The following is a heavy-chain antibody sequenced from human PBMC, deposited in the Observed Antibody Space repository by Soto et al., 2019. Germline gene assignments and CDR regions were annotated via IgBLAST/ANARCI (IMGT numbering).Heavy chain of an antibody. J-gene: IGHJ4*02. CDR1: GFTFSSYA. CDR3: AKGGRQWLVTSDFNY. CDR2: ISGSGGST. V-gene: IGHV3-23*01. D-gene: IGHD6-19*01. Sequence: GGSLRLSCAASGFTFSSYAMSWVRQAPGKGLEWVSAISGSGGSTYYADSVKGRFTISRDSSKNTVSLEMTSLRAEDTAVYYFAKGGRQWLVTSDFNYWGQGALVTVSS.